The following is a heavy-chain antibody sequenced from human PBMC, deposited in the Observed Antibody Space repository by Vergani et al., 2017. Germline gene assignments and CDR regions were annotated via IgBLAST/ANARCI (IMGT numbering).Heavy chain of an antibody. V-gene: IGHV3-30*02. J-gene: IGHJ4*02. CDR3: TKYLRESTDGLTDS. D-gene: IGHD2/OR15-2a*01. Sequence: HVQLVQSGGGVVQPGGSLRLSCAASGFTFSNFGMHWIRQAPGKGLEWLAYIGKDGINTRYRDAVKGRFTVSRDNSKDILYLQMDSLRSEDTALYYCTKYLRESTDGLTDSWGPGTLVIVSS. CDR2: IGKDGINT. CDR1: GFTFSNFG.